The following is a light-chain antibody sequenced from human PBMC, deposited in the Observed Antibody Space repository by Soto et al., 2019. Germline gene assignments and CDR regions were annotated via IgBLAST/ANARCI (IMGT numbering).Light chain of an antibody. CDR3: QHYGSSPLT. V-gene: IGKV3-20*01. CDR1: QSVSSTY. J-gene: IGKJ4*01. CDR2: GAS. Sequence: EIVLTQSPGTLPLSPGERATLSCRASQSVSSTYLAWYQQKPGQAPRLLIYGASSRATGIPDRFSGSGSGTDFTLIISRLEPEDFAVYYCQHYGSSPLTFGGGTKVDIK.